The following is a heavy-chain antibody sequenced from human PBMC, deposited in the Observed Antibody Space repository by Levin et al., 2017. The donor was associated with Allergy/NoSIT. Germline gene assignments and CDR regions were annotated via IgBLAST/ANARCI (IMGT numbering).Heavy chain of an antibody. D-gene: IGHD5-18*01. V-gene: IGHV1-46*01. Sequence: GESLKISCKASGYTFTSYYMHWVRQAPGQGLEWMGIINPSGGSTSYAQKFQGRVTMTRDTSTSTVYMELSSLRSEDTAVYYCAVDTAMEYYFDYWGQGTLVTVSS. J-gene: IGHJ4*02. CDR1: GYTFTSYY. CDR3: AVDTAMEYYFDY. CDR2: INPSGGST.